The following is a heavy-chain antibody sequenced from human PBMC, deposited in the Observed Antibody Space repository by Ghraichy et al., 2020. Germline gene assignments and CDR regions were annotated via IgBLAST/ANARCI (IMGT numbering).Heavy chain of an antibody. D-gene: IGHD6-19*01. V-gene: IGHV3-7*01. Sequence: GGSLRLSCAASGFIFSGYWMSGVRQAPGKGLEWVANIKKDGSEKYYVDSGKGRFTISRDNDKNSLYLQMNSRRAEDTAVYYCARDLGGGWYFDYWGQGALVTVSS. CDR2: IKKDGSEK. CDR3: ARDLGGGWYFDY. CDR1: GFIFSGYW. J-gene: IGHJ4*02.